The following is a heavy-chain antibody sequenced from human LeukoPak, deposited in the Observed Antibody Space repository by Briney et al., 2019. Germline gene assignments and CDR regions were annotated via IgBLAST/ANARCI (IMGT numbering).Heavy chain of an antibody. V-gene: IGHV3-11*01. CDR2: ISSGSTI. D-gene: IGHD1-26*01. J-gene: IGHJ4*02. Sequence: GGSLRLSCAASGFTFSDYYMSWIRQAPGKGLEWVSYISSGSTIYYADSVKGRFTISRDNAKNSLYLQMNSLRAEDTAVYYCARDNLRWELKYFFDYWGQGTLVTVSS. CDR1: GFTFSDYY. CDR3: ARDNLRWELKYFFDY.